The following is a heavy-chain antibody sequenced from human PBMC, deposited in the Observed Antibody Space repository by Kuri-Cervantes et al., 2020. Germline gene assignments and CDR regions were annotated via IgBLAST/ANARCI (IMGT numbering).Heavy chain of an antibody. Sequence: LSLTCAASGFTFSSYGLHWVRQAPGKGLEWVSAISGSGGSTYYADSVKGRFTISRDNAKNSLYLQMNSLRAEDTAVYYCASGGTMIVMGYWGQGTLVTVSS. D-gene: IGHD3-22*01. CDR3: ASGGTMIVMGY. J-gene: IGHJ4*02. V-gene: IGHV3-21*01. CDR1: GFTFSSYG. CDR2: ISGSGGST.